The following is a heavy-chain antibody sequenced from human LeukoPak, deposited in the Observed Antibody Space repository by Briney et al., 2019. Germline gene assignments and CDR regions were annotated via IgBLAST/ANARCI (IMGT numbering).Heavy chain of an antibody. V-gene: IGHV3-30*18. D-gene: IGHD4-11*01. J-gene: IGHJ4*02. Sequence: GGSLRLSCAASGFTFDTYGMHWVRQAPGKGLEWVAVISYDGHNTYYAESVKGRFTISRDNSKNTLYVQMNSLRAEDTAVYYCAKGDDYSHYGEIDYWGQGTLVTVSS. CDR1: GFTFDTYG. CDR3: AKGDDYSHYGEIDY. CDR2: ISYDGHNT.